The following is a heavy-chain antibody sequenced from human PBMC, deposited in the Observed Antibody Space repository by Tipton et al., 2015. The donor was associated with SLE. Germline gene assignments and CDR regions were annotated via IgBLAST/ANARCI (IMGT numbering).Heavy chain of an antibody. Sequence: TLSLTCTVSGGSISSYYWNWIRQPPGKGLEWIGYVFYNGNTNYNASLKSRVTMSVDTSKSQFSLQLRSVTAADTAVYYCARGGHCTSDSCYVYYYYMDVWGEGTTVAVPS. CDR1: GGSISSYY. CDR2: VFYNGNT. V-gene: IGHV4-59*01. J-gene: IGHJ6*03. D-gene: IGHD2-2*01. CDR3: ARGGHCTSDSCYVYYYYMDV.